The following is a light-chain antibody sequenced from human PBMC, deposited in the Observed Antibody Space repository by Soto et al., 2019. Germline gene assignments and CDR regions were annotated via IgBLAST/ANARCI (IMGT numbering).Light chain of an antibody. CDR3: HQYGSSPWT. V-gene: IGKV3-20*01. J-gene: IGKJ1*01. CDR2: GAS. CDR1: QSVSNSY. Sequence: EIVFTQSPGTLSLSPGESATLSCRASQSVSNSYLAWYQQKPGQAPRLLIYGASIRAAGIPDRLSGSGSGTDFTLTISRVEPEDFAIYYCHQYGSSPWTFGQGTKVDIK.